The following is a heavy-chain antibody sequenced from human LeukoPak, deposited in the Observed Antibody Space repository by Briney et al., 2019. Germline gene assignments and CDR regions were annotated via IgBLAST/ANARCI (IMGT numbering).Heavy chain of an antibody. D-gene: IGHD4-17*01. CDR1: GYTFTSYD. V-gene: IGHV1-8*01. CDR3: ARGQFGLLTTVTTGNWFDP. Sequence: ASVKVSCKASGYTFTSYDINWVRQATGQGLEWMGWMNPNSGNTGYAQKFQGRVTMTRNTSISTAYMELSSLRSEDTAVYYCARGQFGLLTTVTTGNWFDPWGQGTLVTVSS. CDR2: MNPNSGNT. J-gene: IGHJ5*02.